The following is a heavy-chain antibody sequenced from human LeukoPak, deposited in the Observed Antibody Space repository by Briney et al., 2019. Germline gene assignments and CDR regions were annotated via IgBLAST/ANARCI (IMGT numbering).Heavy chain of an antibody. J-gene: IGHJ5*02. CDR2: ISSSSIYI. D-gene: IGHD6-6*01. V-gene: IGHV3-21*01. CDR3: ARDPRIAARRLEWVWFDP. CDR1: GFTFSSYS. Sequence: GGSLRLSCAGSGFTFSSYSMNWVRQAPGKGLEWVSSISSSSIYIFYADSVKGRFTISGDNAKNSLYLQMNSLRAEDTAVYYCARDPRIAARRLEWVWFDPWGQGTLLTVSS.